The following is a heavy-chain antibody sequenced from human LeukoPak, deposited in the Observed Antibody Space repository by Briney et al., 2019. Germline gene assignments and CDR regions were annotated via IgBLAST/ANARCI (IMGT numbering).Heavy chain of an antibody. D-gene: IGHD6-19*01. V-gene: IGHV3-21*01. CDR3: ARDYSSLRKKTYYYYYVDV. CDR2: ISSSSSYI. CDR1: GFTFSSYS. J-gene: IGHJ6*03. Sequence: GGSLRLSCAASGFTFSSYSMNWVRQAPGKGLEWVSSISSSSSYIYYADSVKGRFTISRDNAKNSLYLQMNSLRAEDTAVYYCARDYSSLRKKTYYYYYVDVWGKGTTVTVSS.